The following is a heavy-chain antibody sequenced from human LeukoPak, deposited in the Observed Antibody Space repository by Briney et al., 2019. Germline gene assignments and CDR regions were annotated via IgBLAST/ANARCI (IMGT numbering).Heavy chain of an antibody. CDR3: ARSGREATEIDY. CDR2: INGRGTYI. V-gene: IGHV3-11*06. Sequence: SGGSLRLSCAASGFTFSDYFMSWVRQAPGKGLEWLSYINGRGTYIDYAESLKGRITISRDNAQNSLYLQMNSLRVEDTAVYYCARSGREATEIDYWGQGTLDTVSS. CDR1: GFTFSDYF. J-gene: IGHJ4*02. D-gene: IGHD1-1*01.